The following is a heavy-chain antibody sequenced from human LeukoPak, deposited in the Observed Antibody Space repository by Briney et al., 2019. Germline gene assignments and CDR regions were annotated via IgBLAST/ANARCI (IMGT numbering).Heavy chain of an antibody. D-gene: IGHD3-10*01. CDR1: GFTFSNYA. V-gene: IGHV3-7*01. Sequence: GGSLRLSCVASGFTFSNYAMTWVRQAPGKGLEWVANIKQDGSVKNYVDSVKGRFTISRDNAKNSLYLQMNSLRGEDTAVYYCAREIFGVDFWGQGTLVTVSS. J-gene: IGHJ4*02. CDR2: IKQDGSVK. CDR3: AREIFGVDF.